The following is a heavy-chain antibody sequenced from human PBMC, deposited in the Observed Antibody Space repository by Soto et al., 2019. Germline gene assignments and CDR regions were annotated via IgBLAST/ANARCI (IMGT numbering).Heavy chain of an antibody. CDR2: ISGTGGAT. CDR1: GFTFRNYD. D-gene: IGHD2-21*02. Sequence: EVQLLESGGGLVQPGGSLRLSCVASGFTFRNYDMRWVRQAPGKGLEWVSGISGTGGATYYADSVKGRFTISRDKSKNILYLQMNSLGANDTAVYHCAKNRPFWADYETAGHYHNSGQRTMVTVSS. J-gene: IGHJ4*02. V-gene: IGHV3-23*01. CDR3: AKNRPFWADYETAGHYHN.